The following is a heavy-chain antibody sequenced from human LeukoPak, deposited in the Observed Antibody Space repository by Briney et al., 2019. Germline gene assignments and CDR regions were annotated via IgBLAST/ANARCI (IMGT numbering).Heavy chain of an antibody. D-gene: IGHD1-1*01. CDR2: IYYSGST. V-gene: IGHV4-31*11. J-gene: IGHJ4*02. Sequence: SETLSLTCAVFGGTFRGYYWSWIRQHPGKGLEWIGYIYYSGSTYYNPSLKSRVTISVDTSKNQFSLKLSSVTAADTAVYYCARSLTTHFDYWGQGTLVTVSS. CDR1: GGTFRGYY. CDR3: ARSLTTHFDY.